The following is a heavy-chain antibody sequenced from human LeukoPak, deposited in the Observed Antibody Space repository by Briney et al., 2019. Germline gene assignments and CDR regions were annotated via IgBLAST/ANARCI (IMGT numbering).Heavy chain of an antibody. CDR1: GFTFSSYS. J-gene: IGHJ4*02. CDR2: ISSSSSYI. CDR3: ARDCETHCGGDPPDY. Sequence: GGSLRLSCAASGFTFSSYSMNWVRQAPGKGLEWVSSISSSSSYIYYADSVKGRFTISRDNAKNSLYLQMNSLRAEDTAVYYCARDCETHCGGDPPDYWGQGTLVTVSS. V-gene: IGHV3-21*01. D-gene: IGHD2-21*02.